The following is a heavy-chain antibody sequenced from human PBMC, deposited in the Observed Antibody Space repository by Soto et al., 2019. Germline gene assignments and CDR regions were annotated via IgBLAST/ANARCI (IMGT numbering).Heavy chain of an antibody. CDR1: GFTFSRFP. CDR3: ARERAYYFDY. J-gene: IGHJ4*02. Sequence: VGSLRLSCAASGFTFSRFPMHWVRQAPGKGLEWVAVISFDGSNKYYADSVKGRFTISRDNSKNTLYLQMNSLRAEDTAVYYCARERAYYFDYWGQGTLVTVSS. CDR2: ISFDGSNK. V-gene: IGHV3-30-3*01.